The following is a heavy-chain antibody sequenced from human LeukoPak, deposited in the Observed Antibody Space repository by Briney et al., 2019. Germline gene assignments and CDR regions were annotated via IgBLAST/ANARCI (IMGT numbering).Heavy chain of an antibody. CDR3: ARAPMVRGVPDY. D-gene: IGHD3-10*01. CDR1: GFTFSSYE. CDR2: INSSGSTI. V-gene: IGHV3-48*03. Sequence: GGSLRLSCAASGFTFSSYEMNWVRQAPGKGLEWVSYINSSGSTIYYADSVKGRFTISRDNAKNSLYLQMNSLRAEDTAVYYCARAPMVRGVPDYWGQGTLVTVSS. J-gene: IGHJ4*02.